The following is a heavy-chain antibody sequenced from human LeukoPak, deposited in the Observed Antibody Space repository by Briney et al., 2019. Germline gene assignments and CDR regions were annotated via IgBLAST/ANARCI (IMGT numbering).Heavy chain of an antibody. CDR2: ISYDGSNK. D-gene: IGHD6-19*01. J-gene: IGHJ4*02. Sequence: PGGSLRLSCADSGFIFSTYAMHWVRQAPGKGLGWVAVISYDGSNKYYTDSVKGRFTISRDNSKNTLYLQMNSLRAEDTAVYYCARPYSSGWHGDFDYWGQGALVTVSS. V-gene: IGHV3-30-3*01. CDR3: ARPYSSGWHGDFDY. CDR1: GFIFSTYA.